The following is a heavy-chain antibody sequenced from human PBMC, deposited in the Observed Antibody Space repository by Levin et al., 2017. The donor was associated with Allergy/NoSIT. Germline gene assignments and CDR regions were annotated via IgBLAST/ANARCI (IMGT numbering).Heavy chain of an antibody. V-gene: IGHV3-73*01. Sequence: GESLKISCAASGFTFSGSAMHWVRQASGKGLEWVGRIRSKANSYATAYAASVKGRFTISRDDSKNTAYLQMNSLKTEDTAVYYCTPPMGYDSSGYDGDAFDSWGQGTMVTVSS. CDR1: GFTFSGSA. J-gene: IGHJ3*02. D-gene: IGHD3-22*01. CDR3: TPPMGYDSSGYDGDAFDS. CDR2: IRSKANSYAT.